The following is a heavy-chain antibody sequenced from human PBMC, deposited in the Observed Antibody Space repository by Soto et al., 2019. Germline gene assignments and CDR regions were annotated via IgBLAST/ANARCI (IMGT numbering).Heavy chain of an antibody. CDR1: GFTFRSFA. CDR3: ARPAGAFDY. Sequence: QVQLVESGGGVVQPGRSLRLSCTASGFTFRSFAMHWVRQAPGTGLEWLALVSFHGRNKYYADSVKGRFTISRDNSKSPVFLPMTGLRSEVTGVYYCARPAGAFDYWGPGKLVTVSS. J-gene: IGHJ4*02. CDR2: VSFHGRNK. V-gene: IGHV3-30*04.